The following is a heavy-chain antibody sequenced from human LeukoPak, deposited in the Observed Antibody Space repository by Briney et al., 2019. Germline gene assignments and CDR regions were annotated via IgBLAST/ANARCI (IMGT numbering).Heavy chain of an antibody. CDR2: ISGSGNST. CDR1: GFTFSSYA. CDR3: AREGDGYNSPIDY. Sequence: GGSLRLSCAASGFTFSSYAMTWVRQAPGKGLEWVSAISGSGNSTYHADSVKGRFTISRDNSKNTLYLQMNSLRAEDTAIYYCAREGDGYNSPIDYWGQGTLVTVSS. J-gene: IGHJ4*02. D-gene: IGHD5-24*01. V-gene: IGHV3-23*01.